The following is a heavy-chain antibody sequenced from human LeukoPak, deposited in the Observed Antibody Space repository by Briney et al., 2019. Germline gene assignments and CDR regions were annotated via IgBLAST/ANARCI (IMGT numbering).Heavy chain of an antibody. J-gene: IGHJ4*02. CDR3: TRPGWSSGWNDY. CDR1: GITISGSA. Sequence: GGSLRLSCAASGITISGSAMHWVRQASGKGLEWVGRIRSQANSYATAYAASVKGRFTISRDDSKNTAYLQMNSLKTEDTAVYYCTRPGWSSGWNDYWGQGTLVTVSS. D-gene: IGHD6-19*01. CDR2: IRSQANSYAT. V-gene: IGHV3-73*01.